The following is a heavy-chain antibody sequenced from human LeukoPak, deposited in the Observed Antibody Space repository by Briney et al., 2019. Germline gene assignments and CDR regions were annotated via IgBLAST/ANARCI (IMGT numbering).Heavy chain of an antibody. D-gene: IGHD5-24*01. CDR1: GGSISSYY. J-gene: IGHJ4*02. CDR2: IYYSGST. CDR3: ARLRDGYNFDY. V-gene: IGHV4-39*01. Sequence: PSETLSLTCTVSGGSISSYYWGWIRQPPGKGLEWIGSIYYSGSTYYNPSLKSRVTISVDTSKNQFSLKLSSVTAADTAVYYCARLRDGYNFDYWGQGTLVTVSS.